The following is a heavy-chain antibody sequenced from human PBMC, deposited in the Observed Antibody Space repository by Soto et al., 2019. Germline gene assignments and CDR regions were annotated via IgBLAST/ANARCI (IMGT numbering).Heavy chain of an antibody. V-gene: IGHV1-69*06. CDR3: ARVPTTVVTSLPPRKVYFDY. Sequence: SVKVSCKASGGTFSSYASSWVRQAPGQGVEWMGGIIPIFGTENYAQKFQGRVTITADKSTSTAYMELSSLRSEDTAVYYCARVPTTVVTSLPPRKVYFDYWGQGTLVTVSS. CDR2: IIPIFGTE. CDR1: GGTFSSYA. J-gene: IGHJ4*02. D-gene: IGHD4-17*01.